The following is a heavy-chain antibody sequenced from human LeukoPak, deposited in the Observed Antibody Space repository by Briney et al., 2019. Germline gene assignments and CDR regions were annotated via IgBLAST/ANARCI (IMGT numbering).Heavy chain of an antibody. D-gene: IGHD3-22*01. Sequence: GGSLRLSRAASGFIFSSYGMHWVRQAPGKGLEWVARIWHDGSNDDYADSVKGRFTTSRDNSKNTLYLQMNSLRAEDTAIYYCAKVTGDYYDTSGAFDYWGQGTLVTVSS. V-gene: IGHV3-33*06. CDR3: AKVTGDYYDTSGAFDY. CDR2: IWHDGSND. CDR1: GFIFSSYG. J-gene: IGHJ4*02.